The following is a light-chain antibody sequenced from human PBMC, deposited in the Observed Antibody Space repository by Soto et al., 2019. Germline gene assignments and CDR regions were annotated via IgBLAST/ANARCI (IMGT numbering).Light chain of an antibody. CDR3: QQSNKWLLT. CDR1: QSVSSN. Sequence: EIVMTQSPATLSVSPGERATLSYRASQSVSSNVAWYQQKPGQAPRRLIYGESTRATGIPARFSGSGSGTEFTRTISSRQSEAFADDYCQQSNKWLLTFGGGTKVEIK. CDR2: GES. J-gene: IGKJ4*01. V-gene: IGKV3-15*01.